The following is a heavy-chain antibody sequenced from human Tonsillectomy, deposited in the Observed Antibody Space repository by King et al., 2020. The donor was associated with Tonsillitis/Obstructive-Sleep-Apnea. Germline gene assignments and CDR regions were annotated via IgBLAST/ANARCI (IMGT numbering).Heavy chain of an antibody. J-gene: IGHJ4*02. CDR2: INHSGST. CDR1: GGSFSGYY. D-gene: IGHD2-15*01. Sequence: VQLQQWGAGLLKPSETLSLTCAVYGGSFSGYYWSWIRQPPGKGLEWSGEINHSGSTNYNPSLKSRVTISVDTSKNQFSLKLSSVTAADTAVYYCARGRGGTIPYWGQGTLVTVSS. CDR3: ARGRGGTIPY. V-gene: IGHV4-34*01.